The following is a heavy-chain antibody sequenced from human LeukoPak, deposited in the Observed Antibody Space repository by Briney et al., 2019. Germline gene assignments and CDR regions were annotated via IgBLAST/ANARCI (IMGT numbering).Heavy chain of an antibody. CDR2: ISYDGNNK. Sequence: PGGSLRLSCAASGFTFRNCPMHWVRQAPGRGLEWVAIISYDGNNKYEDSVKGRFTISRDNSKNTLYLQMNSLRTEDTAVYYCARGYGGNPAPNWYFDLWSRGTLVTVSS. V-gene: IGHV3-30-3*01. J-gene: IGHJ2*01. CDR1: GFTFRNCP. CDR3: ARGYGGNPAPNWYFDL. D-gene: IGHD4-23*01.